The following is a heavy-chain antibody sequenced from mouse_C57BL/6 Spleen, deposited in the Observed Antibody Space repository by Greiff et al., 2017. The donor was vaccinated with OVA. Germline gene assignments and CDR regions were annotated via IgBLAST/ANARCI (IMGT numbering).Heavy chain of an antibody. CDR3: ARGVRQDWYFDV. J-gene: IGHJ1*03. D-gene: IGHD2-14*01. Sequence: QVQLQQPGAELVKPGASVKLSCKASGYTFTSYWMHWVKQRPGQGLEWIGMIHPNSGSTNYNEKFKSKATLTVDKSSSTAYMQLSSLTSEDSAVYYCARGVRQDWYFDVWGTGTTVTVSS. CDR1: GYTFTSYW. CDR2: IHPNSGST. V-gene: IGHV1-64*01.